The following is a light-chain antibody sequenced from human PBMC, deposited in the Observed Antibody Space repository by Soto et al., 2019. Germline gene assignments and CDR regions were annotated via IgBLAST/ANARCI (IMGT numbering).Light chain of an antibody. CDR1: QSVSSNY. Sequence: EIVLTQSPGTLSLSPGERATLSCRASQSVSSNYLAWYQQKSGQAPRLLIYGASSRATGIPDRFSGSGSATDFTLTISRLEPEDFAVYYCQQYGTSPPLTFGGGTKVDIK. CDR3: QQYGTSPPLT. V-gene: IGKV3-20*01. J-gene: IGKJ4*01. CDR2: GAS.